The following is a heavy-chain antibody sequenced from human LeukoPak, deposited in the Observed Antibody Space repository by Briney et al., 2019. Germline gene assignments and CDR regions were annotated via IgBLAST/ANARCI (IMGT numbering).Heavy chain of an antibody. V-gene: IGHV3-15*07. Sequence: PGGSLRLSCAASGFTFNNAWMIWVRQAPGKGLEWVGRIKSKADGGTTDYAAPVKGRFTISRDDSQNTLYLQMNSLTTEDTAVYYCTRDRRDSSGWRGGSDYWGQGTLVIVSS. J-gene: IGHJ4*02. CDR2: IKSKADGGTT. D-gene: IGHD6-19*01. CDR1: GFTFNNAW. CDR3: TRDRRDSSGWRGGSDY.